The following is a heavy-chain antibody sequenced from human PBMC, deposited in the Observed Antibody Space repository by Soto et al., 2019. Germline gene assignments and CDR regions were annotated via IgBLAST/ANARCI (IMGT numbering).Heavy chain of an antibody. CDR3: ARDLDSSGMDV. CDR2: ISAYNGNT. Sequence: ASVKLSCKASGYTFTSYGISWVRQAPGQGLEWMGWISAYNGNTNYAQKLQGRVTMTTDTSTSAAYMELSRLRSDDTAVYYCARDLDSSGMDVWGQGTTVTVSS. V-gene: IGHV1-18*01. J-gene: IGHJ6*02. CDR1: GYTFTSYG. D-gene: IGHD3-3*01.